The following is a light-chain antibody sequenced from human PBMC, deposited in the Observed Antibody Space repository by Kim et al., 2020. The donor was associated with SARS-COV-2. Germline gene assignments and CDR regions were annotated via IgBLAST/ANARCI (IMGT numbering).Light chain of an antibody. CDR1: QSISSSY. J-gene: IGKJ4*01. CDR3: QQYDSSPRT. CDR2: AAS. V-gene: IGKV3-20*01. Sequence: SPGERATLSCRASQSISSSYLAWYQQKPGQAPRLLIFAASSRATGIPDRFSGSGSGTDFTLTISRLEPGDFAVYYCQQYDSSPRTFGGGTKVDIK.